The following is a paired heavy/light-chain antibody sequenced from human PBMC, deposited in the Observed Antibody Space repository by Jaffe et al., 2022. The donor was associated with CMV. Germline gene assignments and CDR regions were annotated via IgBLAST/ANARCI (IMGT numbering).Light chain of an antibody. CDR3: QQANSFPGT. J-gene: IGKJ4*01. Sequence: DIQMTQSPSSVSASVGDRVTITCRASQGISSWLAWYQQKPGKAPKLLIYAASSLQSGVPSRFSGSGSGTDFTLTISSLQPEDFATYYCQQANSFPGTFGGGTKVEIK. CDR2: AAS. V-gene: IGKV1-12*01. CDR1: QGISSW.
Heavy chain of an antibody. CDR3: AGLRFLEWLPRFDYYYYMDV. Sequence: QVQLVQSGAEVKKPGSSVKVSCKASGGTFSSYAISWVRQAPGQGLEWMGRIIPILGIANYAQKFQGRVTITADKSTSTAYMELSSLRSEDTAVYYCAGLRFLEWLPRFDYYYYMDVWGKGTTVTVSS. CDR1: GGTFSSYA. V-gene: IGHV1-69*09. J-gene: IGHJ6*03. D-gene: IGHD3-3*01. CDR2: IIPILGIA.